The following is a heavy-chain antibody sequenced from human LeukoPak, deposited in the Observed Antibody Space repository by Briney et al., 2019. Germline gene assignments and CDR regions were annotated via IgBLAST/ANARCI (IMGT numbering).Heavy chain of an antibody. CDR2: INPNSGGS. J-gene: IGHJ5*02. CDR1: GYTFNAYY. Sequence: GASVKVSCKTSGYTFNAYYMHWVRQAPGQGLEWMGWINPNSGGSNYAQKFQSRVTMTRDTSISTAYMELSRLKSDDTAVYYCARERPNSSSWYARWFDPWGQGALVTVSS. D-gene: IGHD6-13*01. CDR3: ARERPNSSSWYARWFDP. V-gene: IGHV1-2*02.